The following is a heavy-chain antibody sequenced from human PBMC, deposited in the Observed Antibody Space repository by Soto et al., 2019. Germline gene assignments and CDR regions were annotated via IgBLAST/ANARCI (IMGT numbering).Heavy chain of an antibody. J-gene: IGHJ6*03. Sequence: GASVKVSCKASGYTFTSYDINWVRQATGQGLEWMGWMNPNSGNTGYAQKFQGRVTMTRNTSISTAYMELSSLRSEDTAVYYCARIGLGDFWSGYYTKTDYYYYYMDVWGKGTTVTVSS. V-gene: IGHV1-8*01. CDR1: GYTFTSYD. CDR3: ARIGLGDFWSGYYTKTDYYYYYMDV. D-gene: IGHD3-3*01. CDR2: MNPNSGNT.